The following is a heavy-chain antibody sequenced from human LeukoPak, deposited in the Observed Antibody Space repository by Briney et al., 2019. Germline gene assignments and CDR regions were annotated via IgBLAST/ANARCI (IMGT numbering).Heavy chain of an antibody. D-gene: IGHD7-27*01. CDR3: ARDSHDWGSRTDY. V-gene: IGHV3-21*01. CDR1: GFTFSSYT. CDR2: ISSSSSYI. J-gene: IGHJ4*02. Sequence: GGSLRLSCAASGFTFSSYTMNWVRQAPGKGLEWVSSISSSSSYIYYAGSMKGRFTISRDNAKNSLYLQMNSLRAEDTAVYFCARDSHDWGSRTDYWGQGTLVTVSS.